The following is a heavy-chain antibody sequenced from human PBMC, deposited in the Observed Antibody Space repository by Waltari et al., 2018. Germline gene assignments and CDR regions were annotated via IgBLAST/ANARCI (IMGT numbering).Heavy chain of an antibody. CDR1: GFPFSSYA. D-gene: IGHD3-10*01. Sequence: EVQLLESGGGLVQPGGSQRLSCAASGFPFSSYAMTWVRQAPGKGLEWVSAISSSGGSTYTADSVKGRFTVSRDNSKNTLYLQMNSLRAEDTAVYYWAKDRAGVIADAFDIWGQGTMVTVSS. J-gene: IGHJ3*02. CDR3: AKDRAGVIADAFDI. V-gene: IGHV3-23*01. CDR2: ISSSGGST.